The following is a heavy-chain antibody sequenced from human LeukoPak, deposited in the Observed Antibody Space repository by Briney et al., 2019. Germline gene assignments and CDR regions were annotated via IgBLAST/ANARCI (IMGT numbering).Heavy chain of an antibody. J-gene: IGHJ6*03. CDR3: ARVRTTVTTFFYYYMDV. V-gene: IGHV4-34*01. D-gene: IGHD4-17*01. CDR1: DGSFNDYY. CDR2: INHSGST. Sequence: PSETLSLTCAVYDGSFNDYYWSWIRQPPGKGLEWIGEINHSGSTNYNPSLKSRVTISVDTSKNQFSLKLSSVTAADTAVYYCARVRTTVTTFFYYYMDVWGKGTTVTISS.